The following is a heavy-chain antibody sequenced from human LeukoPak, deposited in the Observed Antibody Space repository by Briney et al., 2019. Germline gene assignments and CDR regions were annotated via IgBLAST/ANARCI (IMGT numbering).Heavy chain of an antibody. CDR3: ATVRTTGPQYYFDY. CDR1: GYTLTELS. Sequence: ASVKVSCKVSGYTLTELSMHWVRQAPGKGLEWMGGFDPEDGETIYAQKFQGRVTMTEDTSTDTAYMELSSLRSEDTAVFYCATVRTTGPQYYFDYWGQGTLVTVSS. CDR2: FDPEDGET. D-gene: IGHD1-7*01. V-gene: IGHV1-24*01. J-gene: IGHJ4*02.